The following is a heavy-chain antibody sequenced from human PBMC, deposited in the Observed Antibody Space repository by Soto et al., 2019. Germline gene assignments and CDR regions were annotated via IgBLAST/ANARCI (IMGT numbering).Heavy chain of an antibody. CDR3: ARYGGYCSSTSCYFAEYFQH. CDR1: GGSISSYY. J-gene: IGHJ1*01. V-gene: IGHV4-59*08. Sequence: QVQLQESGPGLVKPSETLSLTCTVSGGSISSYYWSWIRQPPGKGLEWIGYIYYSGSTNYNPSLKGRVTITGDTAKNQFSLKLSSVTAADTAVYYCARYGGYCSSTSCYFAEYFQHWGQGTLVTVSS. CDR2: IYYSGST. D-gene: IGHD2-2*01.